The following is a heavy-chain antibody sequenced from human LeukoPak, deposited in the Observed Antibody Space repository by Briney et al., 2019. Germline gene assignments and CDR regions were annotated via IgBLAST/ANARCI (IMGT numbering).Heavy chain of an antibody. CDR1: GFTFSSYA. CDR3: AKAGSTMSGFGYYYHMDV. D-gene: IGHD3-10*02. V-gene: IGHV3-23*01. J-gene: IGHJ6*03. CDR2: ISGSGGST. Sequence: GSLRLSCAASGFTFSSYAMSWVRQAPGKGLEWVSAISGSGGSTYYADSVKGRFAISRDNSKNTLYLQMNSLRAEDTAVYYCAKAGSTMSGFGYYYHMDVWGKGTTVTISS.